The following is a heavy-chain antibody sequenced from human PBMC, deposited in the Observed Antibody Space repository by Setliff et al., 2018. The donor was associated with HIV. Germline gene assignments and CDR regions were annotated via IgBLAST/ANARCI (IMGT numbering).Heavy chain of an antibody. D-gene: IGHD2-8*01. V-gene: IGHV1-18*01. J-gene: IGHJ4*02. CDR3: ARVNDILLGYWVGYFDY. CDR1: GYTLRRHG. CDR2: ISAYNGNT. Sequence: GASVKVSYKASGYTLRRHGISWVRQAPGQGLEWMGWISAYNGNTNYAQKFRGRVTLTTDTSTSTAYMELRSLRSDDTAVYYCARVNDILLGYWVGYFDYWGQGTLVTVSS.